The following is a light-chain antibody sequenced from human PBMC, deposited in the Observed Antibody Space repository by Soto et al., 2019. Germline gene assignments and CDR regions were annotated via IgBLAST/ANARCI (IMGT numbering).Light chain of an antibody. CDR1: SSDIGRYKF. Sequence: QSFLTQPASVSGSPGQSVTISYTGTSSDIGRYKFVSWFQQHPGKAPKLLIFEGTNRPSGVSNRFSGSKSGNTASLTISGLQAEDEAIYFCSSSTNTNTLVIFGGGTKVTVL. CDR2: EGT. V-gene: IGLV2-14*01. J-gene: IGLJ2*01. CDR3: SSSTNTNTLVI.